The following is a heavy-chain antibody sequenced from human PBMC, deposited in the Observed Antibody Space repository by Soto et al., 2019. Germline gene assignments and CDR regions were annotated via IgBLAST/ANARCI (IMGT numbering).Heavy chain of an antibody. V-gene: IGHV1-18*01. CDR1: GYTFTSYG. CDR3: ARRPWGYCSSTSCSTYYMDV. CDR2: ISAYNGNT. D-gene: IGHD2-2*01. Sequence: QVQLVQSGAEVKKPRASVKVSCKASGYTFTSYGISWVRQAPGQGLEWMGWISAYNGNTNYAQKLQGRVTMTTDTSTSTAYMELRSLRSDDTAVYYCARRPWGYCSSTSCSTYYMDVWGKGTTVTVSS. J-gene: IGHJ6*03.